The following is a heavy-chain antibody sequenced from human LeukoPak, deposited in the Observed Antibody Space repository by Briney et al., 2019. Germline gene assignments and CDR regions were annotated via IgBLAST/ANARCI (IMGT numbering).Heavy chain of an antibody. CDR2: IYYTGTT. Sequence: SETLSLTCTVSAGSISSYYWTWLRQSPGKGLEWIGYIYYTGTTKYNPSLTSRVTISIDTSRNQFSLKLSSVTAADTAVYYYATSVGTTGTTWGQGTLVTVSS. CDR1: AGSISSYY. D-gene: IGHD1-1*01. J-gene: IGHJ4*02. CDR3: ATSVGTTGTT. V-gene: IGHV4-59*08.